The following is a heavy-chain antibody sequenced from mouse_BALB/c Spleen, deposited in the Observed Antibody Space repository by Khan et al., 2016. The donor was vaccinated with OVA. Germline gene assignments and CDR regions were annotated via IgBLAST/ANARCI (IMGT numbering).Heavy chain of an antibody. Sequence: EVELVESGPGLVKPSQSLSLTCTVTGYSITSDYAWNWIRQFPGNKLEWMGYLSYSGSTTYNPSLKSRISITRDTSKNQFFLQLNSVTTEDTATYYCARWFTYWGQGTLVTVSA. J-gene: IGHJ3*01. CDR3: ARWFTY. CDR2: LSYSGST. CDR1: GYSITSDYA. V-gene: IGHV3-2*02.